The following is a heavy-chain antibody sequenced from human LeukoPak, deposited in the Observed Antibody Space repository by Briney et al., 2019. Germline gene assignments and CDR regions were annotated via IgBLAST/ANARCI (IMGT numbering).Heavy chain of an antibody. CDR1: GFTFTTYS. Sequence: GGSLRLSCAASGFTFTTYSIIWVRQAPGKGLEWVSSISSSSTYIYYADSVKGRFTISRDNAKNSLYLQMNSLRAEDTAVYYCARSEWELPDYYYYYYMDVWGKGTTVTVSS. V-gene: IGHV3-21*01. D-gene: IGHD1-26*01. CDR3: ARSEWELPDYYYYYYMDV. J-gene: IGHJ6*03. CDR2: ISSSSTYI.